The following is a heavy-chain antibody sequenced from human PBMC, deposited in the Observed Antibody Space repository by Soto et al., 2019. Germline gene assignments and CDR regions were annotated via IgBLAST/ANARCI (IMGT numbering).Heavy chain of an antibody. V-gene: IGHV4-30-2*01. CDR1: GGSISSVVYA. CDR3: ARVPSP. Sequence: QLQLQESGSGLVKPSQTLSLHFAVSGGSISSVVYAWSWIRQPPGKGLEWIGYIYHSGSTYYNPSLTSRVTISVDRSKNQCSLKLSSVTAADTAVYYCARVPSPGGQGTLVTVSS. CDR2: IYHSGST. J-gene: IGHJ5*02.